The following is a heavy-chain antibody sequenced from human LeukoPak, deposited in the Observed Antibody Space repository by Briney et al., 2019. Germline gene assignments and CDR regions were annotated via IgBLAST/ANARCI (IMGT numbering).Heavy chain of an antibody. J-gene: IGHJ4*02. CDR2: INPSGGST. CDR1: GYTFTSYY. V-gene: IGHV1-46*01. Sequence: GASVKVSCKASGYTFTSYYMHWVRQAPGQGLEWMGIINPSGGSTSYAQKFQGRVTMTRDMSTSTVYMELSSLRSEDTAVYYCARDRRITMVRGVTSQFAMPLLFRGQGTLVTVSS. CDR3: ARDRRITMVRGVTSQFAMPLLF. D-gene: IGHD3-10*01.